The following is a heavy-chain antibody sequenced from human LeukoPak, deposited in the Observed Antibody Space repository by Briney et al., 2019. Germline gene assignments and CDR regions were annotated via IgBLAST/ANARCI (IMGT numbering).Heavy chain of an antibody. CDR3: ARLLDNDSSGYPDTFDV. V-gene: IGHV4-59*11. J-gene: IGHJ3*01. CDR1: GGSINYHY. Sequence: PSETLSLTCTVSGGSINYHYWSWIRQPPGKGLEWIGFIYYSGTTNYNPSLQSRITISVDTSKNHFSLKLTSVTAAGTAVYYCARLLDNDSSGYPDTFDVWGQGTMVTVSS. D-gene: IGHD3-22*01. CDR2: IYYSGTT.